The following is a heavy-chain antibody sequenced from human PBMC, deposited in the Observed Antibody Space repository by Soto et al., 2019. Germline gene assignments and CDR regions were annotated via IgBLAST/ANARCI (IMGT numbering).Heavy chain of an antibody. Sequence: GGSLRLSCAASGFTFSSHAMHWVRQAPGKGLEWVALTSYDGNNEYYIDSVKGRFSISRDNSQNTLFLQMNSLRPEDTAVYYCAKDKGVFNWATSFFDYWGQGALVTVSS. J-gene: IGHJ4*02. D-gene: IGHD1-1*01. V-gene: IGHV3-30*18. CDR3: AKDKGVFNWATSFFDY. CDR1: GFTFSSHA. CDR2: TSYDGNNE.